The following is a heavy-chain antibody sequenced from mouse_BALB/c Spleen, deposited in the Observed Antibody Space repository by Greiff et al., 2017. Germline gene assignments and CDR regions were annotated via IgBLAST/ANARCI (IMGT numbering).Heavy chain of an antibody. Sequence: VKLVESGPGLVAPSQSLSITCTVSGFSLSRYSVHWVRQPPGKGLEWLGMIWGGGSTDYNSALKSRLSISKDNSNSQVFLKMNSLQTDDTAMYYCARNDEDYEDFDYWGQGTTLTVSS. V-gene: IGHV2-6-4*01. D-gene: IGHD2-4*01. CDR1: GFSLSRYS. CDR3: ARNDEDYEDFDY. J-gene: IGHJ2*01. CDR2: IWGGGST.